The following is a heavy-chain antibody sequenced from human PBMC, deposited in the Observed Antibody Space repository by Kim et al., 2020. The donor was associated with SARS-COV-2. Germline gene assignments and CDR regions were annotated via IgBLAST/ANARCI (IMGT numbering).Heavy chain of an antibody. Sequence: ASVKVSCKASGYTFTTCAISWVRQAPGQGLEWMGWISTYNGNTNYAQKLRGRVIMTTDTSTSTTYMELRSLTSDDTAVYYCARDGSEAGQQLNYWGQGTLVTVSS. V-gene: IGHV1-18*04. J-gene: IGHJ4*02. CDR2: ISTYNGNT. CDR1: GYTFTTCA. D-gene: IGHD6-13*01. CDR3: ARDGSEAGQQLNY.